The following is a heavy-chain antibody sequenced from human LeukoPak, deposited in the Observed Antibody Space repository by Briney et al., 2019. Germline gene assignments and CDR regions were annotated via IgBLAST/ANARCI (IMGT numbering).Heavy chain of an antibody. CDR2: ISGSGGST. CDR1: GFTVSSNY. D-gene: IGHD3-10*01. V-gene: IGHV3-23*01. CDR3: AKDAAAMVRGLWSFDY. J-gene: IGHJ4*02. Sequence: HPGGSLRLSCAASGFTVSSNYMSWVRQGPGKGLEWVSAISGSGGSTYYADSVKGRFTISRDNSKNTLYLQMNSLRVEDTAVYYCAKDAAAMVRGLWSFDYWGQGTLVTVSS.